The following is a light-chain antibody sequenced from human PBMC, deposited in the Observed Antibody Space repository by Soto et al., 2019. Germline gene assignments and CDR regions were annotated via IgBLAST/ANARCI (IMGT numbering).Light chain of an antibody. CDR1: QSVGNN. V-gene: IGKV3-15*01. J-gene: IGKJ1*01. CDR2: GAY. CDR3: QHYNYWPPKT. Sequence: EIETTQSPATLSVSPGERTTLSCRASQSVGNNLAWYQQKPGQAPRLLIYGAYTRATGIPARFSGSGSGTDFTLTISSLQSEDFAVYYCQHYNYWPPKTFGQGTKVDIK.